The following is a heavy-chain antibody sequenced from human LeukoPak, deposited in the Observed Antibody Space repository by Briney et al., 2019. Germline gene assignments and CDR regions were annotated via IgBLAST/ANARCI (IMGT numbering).Heavy chain of an antibody. V-gene: IGHV3-64D*09. CDR2: ISSNGGST. J-gene: IGHJ4*02. CDR3: VKVGQWEPCPSYFDY. Sequence: GGSLRLSCSASGFTFSSYAMHWVRQAPGKGLEYVSAISSNGGSTYYADSVKGRFTISRDNSKNTLYLQMSSLRAEDTAVYYCVKVGQWEPCPSYFDYWGQGTLVTVSS. D-gene: IGHD1-26*01. CDR1: GFTFSSYA.